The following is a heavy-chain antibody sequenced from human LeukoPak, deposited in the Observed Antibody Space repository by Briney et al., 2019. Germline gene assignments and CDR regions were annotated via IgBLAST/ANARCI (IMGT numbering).Heavy chain of an antibody. CDR1: GFTFSDYY. D-gene: IGHD6-13*01. V-gene: IGHV3-11*01. Sequence: GGSLRLSCAASGFTFSDYYMSWIRQAPGKGLEWVSYISSSGSTIYYADSVKGRFTISRDNAKNSLYLQMNSLRAEDTAVYYCARDHRDRYSSSWLEYFQHWGQGTLVTVSS. CDR2: ISSSGSTI. J-gene: IGHJ1*01. CDR3: ARDHRDRYSSSWLEYFQH.